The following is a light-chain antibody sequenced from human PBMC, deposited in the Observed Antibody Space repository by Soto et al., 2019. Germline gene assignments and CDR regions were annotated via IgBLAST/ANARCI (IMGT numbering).Light chain of an antibody. J-gene: IGLJ1*01. Sequence: QSALTQPASVSGSLGQSITISCTGTSSDVGAYNYVSWYQQQPGKAPKLMIYDVTRRPSGVPDRFSGSKSGNTASLTISGLQAEDEADYYCCSYAGSYTYVFGTGTKVTVL. V-gene: IGLV2-11*01. CDR3: CSYAGSYTYV. CDR1: SSDVGAYNY. CDR2: DVT.